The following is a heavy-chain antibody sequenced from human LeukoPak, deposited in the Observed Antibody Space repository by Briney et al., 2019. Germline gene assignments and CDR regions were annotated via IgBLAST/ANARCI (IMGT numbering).Heavy chain of an antibody. D-gene: IGHD6-19*01. Sequence: SETLSLTCTVSGGSISSYYWGWIRQPPGKGLEWIGYIYYSGSTNYNPSLKSRVTISVDTSKNQFSLKLSSVTAADTAVYYCARAPSSGWYYFDYWGQGTLVTVSS. CDR1: GGSISSYY. CDR2: IYYSGST. J-gene: IGHJ4*02. V-gene: IGHV4-59*01. CDR3: ARAPSSGWYYFDY.